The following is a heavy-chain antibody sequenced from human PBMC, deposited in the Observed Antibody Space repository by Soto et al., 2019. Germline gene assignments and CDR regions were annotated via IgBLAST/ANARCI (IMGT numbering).Heavy chain of an antibody. J-gene: IGHJ1*01. Sequence: QVQLVQSGAEVKKPGSSVKVSCKASGDTFSSYAISWVRQAPGQGLEWMGGIIPIFGTANYPQKFQGRVKITPXXXTXXAYMELSSLRSEDTAVYSCARAHDYFGKSDILRGDAEYFQHWGQGTLVTVSS. D-gene: IGHD3-10*01. V-gene: IGHV1-69*05. CDR3: ARAHDYFGKSDILRGDAEYFQH. CDR1: GDTFSSYA. CDR2: IIPIFGTA.